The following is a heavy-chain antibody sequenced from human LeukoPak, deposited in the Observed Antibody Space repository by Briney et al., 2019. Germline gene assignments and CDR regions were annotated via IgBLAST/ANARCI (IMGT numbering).Heavy chain of an antibody. V-gene: IGHV5-51*01. CDR2: IYPGDSDT. Sequence: GESLKISCKGSGYSFTSYWIGWVRQMPGKGLEWMGIIYPGDSDTRYSPSFQGQVTISADKSISTAYLQWRSLKASDTAMYYCARPRGSLYSSSLGALDYWGQGTLVTVSS. J-gene: IGHJ4*02. CDR3: ARPRGSLYSSSLGALDY. CDR1: GYSFTSYW. D-gene: IGHD6-13*01.